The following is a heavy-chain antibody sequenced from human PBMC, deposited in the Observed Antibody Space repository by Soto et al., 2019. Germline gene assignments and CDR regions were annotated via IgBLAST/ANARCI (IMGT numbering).Heavy chain of an antibody. D-gene: IGHD4-4*01. J-gene: IGHJ5*02. CDR3: ARTTSSGNHDQ. CDR1: GGSINNYY. CDR2: VYYSGST. V-gene: IGHV4-59*01. Sequence: SETLSLTCTVSGGSINNYYWSWFRQPPGKGLEWIVYVYYSGSTKYNPSLKSRVAISVDTSKNQFSLKVNSVTAADTAVYYCARTTSSGNHDQWGQGTLVTVSS.